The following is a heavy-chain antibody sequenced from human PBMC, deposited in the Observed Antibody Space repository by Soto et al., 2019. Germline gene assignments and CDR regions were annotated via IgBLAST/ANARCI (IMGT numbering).Heavy chain of an antibody. J-gene: IGHJ4*02. CDR2: INPNSGGT. CDR1: GYTFTGYY. CDR3: GRGPPLSFNDFGDFIFGSFDY. V-gene: IGHV1-2*04. D-gene: IGHD4-17*01. Sequence: ASVKVSCKASGYTFTGYYMHWVRQAPGQGLEWMGWINPNSGGTNYAQKFQGWVTMTRDTSISTAYMELSRLRSDDTAVYYCGRGPPLSFNDFGDFIFGSFDYWGQGTLVTVSS.